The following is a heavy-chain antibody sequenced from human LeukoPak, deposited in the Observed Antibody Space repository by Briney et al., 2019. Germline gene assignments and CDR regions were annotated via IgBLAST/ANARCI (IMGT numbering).Heavy chain of an antibody. V-gene: IGHV1-69*13. CDR1: GYTFTSYT. J-gene: IGHJ3*02. CDR2: IIPIFGTA. D-gene: IGHD2-2*01. Sequence: SVKVPCKASGYTFTSYTMHWVRQAPGQRLEWMGGIIPIFGTANYAQKFQGRVTITADESTSTAYMELSSLRSEDTAAYYCARDGVVGDAFDIWGQGTMVTVSS. CDR3: ARDGVVGDAFDI.